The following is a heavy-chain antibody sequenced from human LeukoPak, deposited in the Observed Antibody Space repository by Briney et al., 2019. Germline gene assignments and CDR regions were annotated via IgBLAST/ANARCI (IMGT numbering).Heavy chain of an antibody. CDR2: IYTSGST. D-gene: IGHD1-26*01. CDR1: GGSISSGSYY. CDR3: ARSSPVGATFYFDY. J-gene: IGHJ4*02. Sequence: SETLSLTCTVSGGSISSGSYYWSWIRQPAGKGLEWIARIYTSGSTNYNPSLKSRVTISVDTSKNQFSLKLSSVTAADTAVYYCARSSPVGATFYFDYWGQGTLVTVSS. V-gene: IGHV4-61*02.